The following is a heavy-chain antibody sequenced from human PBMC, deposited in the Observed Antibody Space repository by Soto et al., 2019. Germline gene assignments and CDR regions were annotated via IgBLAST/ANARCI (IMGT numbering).Heavy chain of an antibody. CDR2: ISSSSSYI. Sequence: PAGSLRLSCAASGFTFSSYIMNWVRQAPGQGLEWVSSISSSSSYIYYADSVKGRFTISRDNAKNSLYLQMNSLRAEDMAVYYCASFSGYYGSGPSLDPWGKGTLVTVSS. V-gene: IGHV3-21*01. CDR1: GFTFSSYI. J-gene: IGHJ5*02. D-gene: IGHD3-10*01. CDR3: ASFSGYYGSGPSLDP.